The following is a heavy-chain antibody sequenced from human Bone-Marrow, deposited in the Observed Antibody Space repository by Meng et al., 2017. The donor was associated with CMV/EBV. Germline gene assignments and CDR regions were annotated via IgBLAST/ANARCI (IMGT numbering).Heavy chain of an antibody. J-gene: IGHJ6*02. CDR1: GSPFGTDA. CDR3: ARDGGSRSNCPVYDHYGMDV. D-gene: IGHD2-15*01. CDR2: STGDISYR. Sequence: GGFRRPPGPPPGSPFGTDAMTWVRQVPGKGLDRVASSTGDISYRFYADSMKGRYTISRDNGKNSLFLQMTSLRAEDSPVYYCARDGGSRSNCPVYDHYGMDVWGPGTTVTVSS. V-gene: IGHV3-21*01.